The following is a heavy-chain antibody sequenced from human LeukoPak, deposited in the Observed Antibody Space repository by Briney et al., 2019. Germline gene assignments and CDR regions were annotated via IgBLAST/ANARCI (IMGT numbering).Heavy chain of an antibody. Sequence: PGGSLRLSCAASGFTFSDYYMSWIRQAPGKWLEWVSYISSSGSTIYYADSVKGRFTISRDNAKNSLYLQMNSLRAEDTAVYYCARDKGEYSSGWYDWFDPWGQGTLVTVSS. CDR1: GFTFSDYY. J-gene: IGHJ5*02. V-gene: IGHV3-11*01. D-gene: IGHD6-19*01. CDR3: ARDKGEYSSGWYDWFDP. CDR2: ISSSGSTI.